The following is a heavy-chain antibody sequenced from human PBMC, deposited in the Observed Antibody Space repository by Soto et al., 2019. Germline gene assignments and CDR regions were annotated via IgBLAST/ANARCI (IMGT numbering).Heavy chain of an antibody. CDR2: ISSDGSDK. V-gene: IGHV3-30*18. J-gene: IGHJ4*02. CDR1: GFSFSNCG. D-gene: IGHD2-15*01. Sequence: QVQRVESGGGVVQPGRSLRLSCEASGFSFSNCGMHWVRQAPGKGLVWVAAISSDGSDKYYSESVKGRFTISRDNSKNTLFLQMNSLRVEDTDVYYCVKGSEVARQELDYWGQGTVVTVSS. CDR3: VKGSEVARQELDY.